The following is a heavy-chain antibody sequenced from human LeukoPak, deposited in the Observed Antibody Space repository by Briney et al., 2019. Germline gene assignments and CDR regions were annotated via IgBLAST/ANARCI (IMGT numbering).Heavy chain of an antibody. CDR2: IYYSGST. D-gene: IGHD5-24*01. J-gene: IGHJ4*02. CDR3: ARLERWSYYFDY. V-gene: IGHV4-59*08. CDR1: GVSTSSYY. Sequence: SETLSLTCTVFGVSTSSYYWSWIRQPPGKGLEWIGYIYYSGSTNYNPSLKSRVTISVDTSKNQFSLKLSSVTAADTAVYYCARLERWSYYFDYWGQGTLVTVSS.